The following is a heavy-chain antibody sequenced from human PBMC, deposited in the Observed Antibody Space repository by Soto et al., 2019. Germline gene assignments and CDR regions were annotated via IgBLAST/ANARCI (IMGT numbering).Heavy chain of an antibody. J-gene: IGHJ4*02. Sequence: SGGSLRLSCAASEFTFSNYAMSWVRQAPGKGLEWVSTITVSGAYYTDSVKGRFTISRDNSKNTLYLQMTSLRAEDTAVYYCARLYCSSTSCFFDYWGQGTLVTVSS. V-gene: IGHV3-23*01. CDR2: ITVSGA. CDR1: EFTFSNYA. CDR3: ARLYCSSTSCFFDY. D-gene: IGHD2-2*01.